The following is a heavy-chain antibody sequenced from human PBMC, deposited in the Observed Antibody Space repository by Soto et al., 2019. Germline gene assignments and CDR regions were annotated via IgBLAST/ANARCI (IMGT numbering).Heavy chain of an antibody. V-gene: IGHV1-69*13. Sequence: ASVKVSCKASGDTFSGYPINWVRQAPGEGLEWMGRIIPVFGTTNDAQGFEGRVTFTADESTNTAYMELRGLLSEDTAVYYCARDGGFGELKYWGQGTLVTVSS. D-gene: IGHD3-10*01. CDR3: ARDGGFGELKY. CDR2: IIPVFGTT. J-gene: IGHJ4*02. CDR1: GDTFSGYP.